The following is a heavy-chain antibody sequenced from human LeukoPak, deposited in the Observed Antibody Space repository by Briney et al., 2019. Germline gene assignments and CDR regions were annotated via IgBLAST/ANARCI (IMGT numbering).Heavy chain of an antibody. V-gene: IGHV3-7*03. J-gene: IGHJ4*02. D-gene: IGHD3-10*01. CDR3: AKPPLRPTYYFDY. CDR2: IKQDGSEK. CDR1: GFTFTTYW. Sequence: QSGGSLRLSCAASGFTFTTYWMGWVRQAPGKGLEWVANIKQDGSEKYYVDSVKGRFSISRDNAKNTLYLQMNSLRAEDTAVYYCAKPPLRPTYYFDYWGQGTLVTVSS.